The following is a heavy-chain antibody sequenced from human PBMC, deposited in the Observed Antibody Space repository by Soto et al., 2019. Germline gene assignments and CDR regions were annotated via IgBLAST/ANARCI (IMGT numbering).Heavy chain of an antibody. J-gene: IGHJ4*02. Sequence: QVQLQESGPGLVKPSQTLSLTCTVSGGSISSGGYYWSWIRQHPGKGLEWIGYIYYSGSTYYNPSPKSRVTRSVDTSKNQFSLKLSSVPAADTAVYYCAREAVAGTLVFDYWGQGTLVTVSS. V-gene: IGHV4-31*03. CDR1: GGSISSGGYY. CDR2: IYYSGST. D-gene: IGHD6-19*01. CDR3: AREAVAGTLVFDY.